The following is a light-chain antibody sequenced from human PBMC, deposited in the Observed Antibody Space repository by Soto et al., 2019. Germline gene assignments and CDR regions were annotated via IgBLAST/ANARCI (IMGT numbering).Light chain of an antibody. CDR1: QSVSRSY. CDR3: HHYET. CDR2: GAS. Sequence: EIVFTQSPGTLSLCPGDRATLSCRASQSVSRSYLGWYQQKPGQAPRLLMYGASIRAAGVPDRFSGSGSGTEFTPTISRLEPEDFTVYYCHHYETFGQGTKVDIK. V-gene: IGKV3-20*01. J-gene: IGKJ1*01.